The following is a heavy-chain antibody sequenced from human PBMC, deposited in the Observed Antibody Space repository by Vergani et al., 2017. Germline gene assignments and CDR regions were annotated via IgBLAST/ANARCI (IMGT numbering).Heavy chain of an antibody. CDR1: GFTFDDYA. CDR2: ISWNSGST. V-gene: IGHV3-9*01. Sequence: EVQLVESGGGLVQPGRSLRLSCAASGFTFDDYAMHWVRQATGKGLEGVSGISWNSGSTGYADSVKGRFTISRDNAKNSLYLQMNSLRAEDTALYYCAKDPGSIAAAPNHGMDVWGQGTTVTVSS. CDR3: AKDPGSIAAAPNHGMDV. D-gene: IGHD6-13*01. J-gene: IGHJ6*02.